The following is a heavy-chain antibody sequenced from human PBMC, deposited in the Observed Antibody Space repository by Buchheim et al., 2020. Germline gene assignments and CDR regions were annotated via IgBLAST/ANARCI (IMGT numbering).Heavy chain of an antibody. CDR1: GFTFSSYS. D-gene: IGHD5-18*01. J-gene: IGHJ5*02. CDR3: ARETVDTAMVGWFDP. Sequence: EVQLVESGGGLVKPGGSLRLSCAASGFTFSSYSMNWVRQAPGKGLEWVSSISSSSSYTYYADSVKGRFTISRDNAKNSLYLQMNSLRAEDTAVYYCARETVDTAMVGWFDPWGQGTL. V-gene: IGHV3-21*01. CDR2: ISSSSSYT.